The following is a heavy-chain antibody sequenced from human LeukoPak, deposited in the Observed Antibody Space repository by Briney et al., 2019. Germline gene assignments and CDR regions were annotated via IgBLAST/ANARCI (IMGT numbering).Heavy chain of an antibody. V-gene: IGHV4-59*11. Sequence: PSETLCLTCTVSGDSIRSHYWSWIRQTPGRGLEWIGQIYYSATPNYNPSLKSRVTMSLDTSKNQFSLKLTSVTAADTAVYYCARDIGEVGAPLYFDYWGGGTRDPLSS. D-gene: IGHD2-15*01. CDR2: IYYSATP. J-gene: IGHJ4*02. CDR3: ARDIGEVGAPLYFDY. CDR1: GDSIRSHY.